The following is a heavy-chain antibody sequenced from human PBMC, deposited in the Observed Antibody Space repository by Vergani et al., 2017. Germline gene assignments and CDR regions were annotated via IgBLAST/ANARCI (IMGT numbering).Heavy chain of an antibody. D-gene: IGHD5-12*01. J-gene: IGHJ4*02. Sequence: EVQLVESGGVVVPPGGSLRLSCAASGLTFDDYAMHWVRQAPGKGLEWVSIISWDGGSTYYADSVKGRFTISRDNSKNSLYLQMNSLRAEDTALYYCAKDPSKSGFDYYLDYWGQGTLVIVSS. CDR2: ISWDGGST. CDR1: GLTFDDYA. CDR3: AKDPSKSGFDYYLDY. V-gene: IGHV3-43D*04.